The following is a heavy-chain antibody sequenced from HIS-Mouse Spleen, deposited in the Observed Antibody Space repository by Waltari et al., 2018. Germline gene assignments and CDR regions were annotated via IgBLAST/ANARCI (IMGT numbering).Heavy chain of an antibody. J-gene: IGHJ5*02. D-gene: IGHD6-6*01. CDR2: ISYDGSNK. Sequence: QVQLVESGGGGVQPGRSLILSCAASGFTFSRYAVHWVRRAPGKGLEWVAVISYDGSNKYYADSVKGRFTISRDNSKNTLYLQMNSLRAEDTAVYYCARDRTAARPGGWFDPWGQGTLVTVSS. V-gene: IGHV3-30*04. CDR3: ARDRTAARPGGWFDP. CDR1: GFTFSRYA.